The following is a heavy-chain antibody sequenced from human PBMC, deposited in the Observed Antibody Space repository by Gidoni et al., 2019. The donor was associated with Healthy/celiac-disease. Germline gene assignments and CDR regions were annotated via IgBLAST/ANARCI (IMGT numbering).Heavy chain of an antibody. D-gene: IGHD4-17*01. Sequence: QVQLVQSGAEVKQPGSSVKVSCKASGGTFTSYAIHWVRQAPGQGLKWMGGIIPIFGTATYGQKFQGRVTITADKFTSTAYMEMTSLRSEDTAVYFCARGSYGENSDDAFDIWGQGTMVTVSS. CDR2: IIPIFGTA. J-gene: IGHJ3*02. CDR1: GGTFTSYA. CDR3: ARGSYGENSDDAFDI. V-gene: IGHV1-69*06.